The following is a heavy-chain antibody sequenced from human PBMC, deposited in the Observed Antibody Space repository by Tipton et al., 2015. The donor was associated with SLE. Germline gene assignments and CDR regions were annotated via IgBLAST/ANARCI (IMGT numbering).Heavy chain of an antibody. J-gene: IGHJ4*02. CDR2: ISSSSSYI. Sequence: SLRLSCSASGFTFNSHWVTWVRQAPGKGLEWVSSISSSSSYIYYADSVKGRFTISRDNAKNSLYLQMNSLRAEDTAVYYRARGYYYDSSGYYYDFDYWGQGTLVTVSS. D-gene: IGHD3-22*01. V-gene: IGHV3-21*03. CDR1: GFTFNSHW. CDR3: ARGYYYDSSGYYYDFDY.